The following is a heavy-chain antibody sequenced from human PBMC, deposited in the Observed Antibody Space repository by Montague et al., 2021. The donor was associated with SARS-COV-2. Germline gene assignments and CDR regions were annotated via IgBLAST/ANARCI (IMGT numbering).Heavy chain of an antibody. CDR1: GGSITSGGYY. CDR2: LYYNGMT. D-gene: IGHD1-14*01. J-gene: IGHJ4*02. Sequence: TLSLTCSVSGGSITSGGYYWTWIRQRPGGDLEWLGYLYYNGMTHYSPSLKSRASFSLDTSKNQFSLKLTSATATDSALYFCVSSLPGNQFQFDYWGQGGLGTGSS. CDR3: VSSLPGNQFQFDY. V-gene: IGHV4-31*03.